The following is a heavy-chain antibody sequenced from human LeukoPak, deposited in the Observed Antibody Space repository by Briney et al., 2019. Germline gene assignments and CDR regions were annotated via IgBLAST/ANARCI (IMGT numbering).Heavy chain of an antibody. CDR1: GGTFSSYA. CDR2: IIPIFGTA. CDR3: ARDRYPYDSSGYYDY. D-gene: IGHD3-22*01. J-gene: IGHJ4*02. V-gene: IGHV1-69*01. Sequence: SVKVSCKASGGTFSSYAISWVRQAPGQGLEWMGGIIPIFGTANYAQKFQGRVTITADESTSTAYMELSSLRSEDTAVYYCARDRYPYDSSGYYDYWGQGTLVTVSS.